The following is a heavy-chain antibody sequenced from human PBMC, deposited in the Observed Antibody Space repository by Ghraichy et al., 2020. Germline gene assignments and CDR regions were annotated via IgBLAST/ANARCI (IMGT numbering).Heavy chain of an antibody. Sequence: SETLSLTCTVSGGSISSSSYYWGWIRQPPGKGLEWIGSIYYSGSTYYNPSLKSRVTISVDTSKNQFSLKLSSVTAADTAVYYCARHGGGLEVLPFLEWLFGWFDPWGQGTLVTVSS. CDR3: ARHGGGLEVLPFLEWLFGWFDP. CDR2: IYYSGST. V-gene: IGHV4-39*01. CDR1: GGSISSSSYY. J-gene: IGHJ5*02. D-gene: IGHD3-3*01.